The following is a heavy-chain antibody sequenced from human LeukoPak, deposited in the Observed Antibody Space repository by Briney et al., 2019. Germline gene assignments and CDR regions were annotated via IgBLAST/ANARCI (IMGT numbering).Heavy chain of an antibody. CDR1: GYTFISYY. CDR3: AREDVVLVDAVRYYYYGMDV. V-gene: IGHV1-46*01. D-gene: IGHD2-8*01. Sequence: ASVTVSCKASGYTFISYYMHWVRQAHGQGLEWMGIINPSGGSTIYAKTFQDRVTMTRDTSTSTVYMELSSLKSEDTAVYYCAREDVVLVDAVRYYYYGMDVWGQGTTVTVSS. J-gene: IGHJ6*02. CDR2: INPSGGST.